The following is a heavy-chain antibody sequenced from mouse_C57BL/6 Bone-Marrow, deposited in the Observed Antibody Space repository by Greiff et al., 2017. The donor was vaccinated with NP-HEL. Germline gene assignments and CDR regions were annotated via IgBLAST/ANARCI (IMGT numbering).Heavy chain of an antibody. CDR1: GFTFSNYW. CDR3: TDYYGSSSRPNYWYFDV. V-gene: IGHV6-3*01. D-gene: IGHD1-1*01. J-gene: IGHJ1*03. CDR2: IRLKSDNYAT. Sequence: DVMLVESGGGLVQPGGSMKLSCVASGFTFSNYWMNWVRQSPEKGLEWVAQIRLKSDNYATHYAESVKGRFTISRDDSKSSVYLQMNNLRAEDTGIYYCTDYYGSSSRPNYWYFDVWGTGTTVTVSS.